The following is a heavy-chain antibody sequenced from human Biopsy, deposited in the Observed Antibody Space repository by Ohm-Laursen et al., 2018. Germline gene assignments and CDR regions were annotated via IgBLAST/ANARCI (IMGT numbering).Heavy chain of an antibody. V-gene: IGHV4-61*01. Sequence: SDTLSLTCPVSGDSVSSGSFYWTWIRQPPGQGLEYIGYIYDRGSTANYNPSLGSRVTMSVDMPKNQFSLKLSSVTAADTAIYYCARGMRSSGWPYFDSWGQGTLVTVSS. CDR2: IYDRGSTA. D-gene: IGHD6-19*01. J-gene: IGHJ4*02. CDR3: ARGMRSSGWPYFDS. CDR1: GDSVSSGSFY.